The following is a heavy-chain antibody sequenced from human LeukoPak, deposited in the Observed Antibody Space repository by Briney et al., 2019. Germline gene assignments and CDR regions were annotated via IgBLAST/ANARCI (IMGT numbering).Heavy chain of an antibody. CDR1: GGSISSYY. CDR3: ARTYYDYWSGHRYYFDY. V-gene: IGHV4-59*01. J-gene: IGHJ4*02. CDR2: IYYSGST. D-gene: IGHD3-3*01. Sequence: SETLSLTCTVSGGSISSYYWSWIRQPPGKGLEWIGYIYYSGSTNYNPSLKSRVTISVDTSKNQFSLKLSSVTAADTAVYYCARTYYDYWSGHRYYFDYWGQGTLVTVSS.